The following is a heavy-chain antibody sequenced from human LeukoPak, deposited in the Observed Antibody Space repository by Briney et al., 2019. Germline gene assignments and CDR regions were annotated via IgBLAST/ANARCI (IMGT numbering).Heavy chain of an antibody. Sequence: PSETLSLTCAVYGGSFRSYYWGWIRQPPGKGLEWIGNIYYSGSTYYNPSLKSRVTISVDTSKNQFSLKLNSVTAADTAVYYCARSVHISAPFDVWGQGTLVTVSS. CDR1: GGSFRSYY. D-gene: IGHD2-21*01. CDR2: IYYSGST. CDR3: ARSVHISAPFDV. V-gene: IGHV4-39*01. J-gene: IGHJ4*02.